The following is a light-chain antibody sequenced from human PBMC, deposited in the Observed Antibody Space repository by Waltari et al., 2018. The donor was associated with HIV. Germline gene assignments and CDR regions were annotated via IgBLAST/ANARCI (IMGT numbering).Light chain of an antibody. Sequence: EVVLTQSPVTLSLSPGEGATLSCRASQTVRSNDLDWYKKKPGQSPRLLITSSCSRAPGIPDRVGGYGSGTDFTLTISRLEPEDFAIYYCYQYGGSPRTFGRGT. J-gene: IGKJ5*01. CDR2: SSC. V-gene: IGKV3-20*01. CDR1: QTVRSND. CDR3: YQYGGSPRT.